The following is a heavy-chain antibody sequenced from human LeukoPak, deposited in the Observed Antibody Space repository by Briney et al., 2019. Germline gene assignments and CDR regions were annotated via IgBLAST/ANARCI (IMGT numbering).Heavy chain of an antibody. V-gene: IGHV3-30*04. CDR1: GFTFSSYA. CDR3: ARDTYYYDSSGYFDY. Sequence: GGPLRLSCAASGFTFSSYAMHWVRQAPGKGLEWVAVISYDGSNKYYADSVKGRFTISRDNSKNTLYLQMNSLRAEDTAVYYCARDTYYYDSSGYFDYWGQGTLVTVSS. J-gene: IGHJ4*02. CDR2: ISYDGSNK. D-gene: IGHD3-22*01.